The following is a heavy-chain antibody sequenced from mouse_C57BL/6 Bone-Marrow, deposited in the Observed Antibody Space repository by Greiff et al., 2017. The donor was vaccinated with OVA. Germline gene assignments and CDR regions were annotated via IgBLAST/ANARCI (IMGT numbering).Heavy chain of an antibody. V-gene: IGHV14-4*01. J-gene: IGHJ3*01. CDR1: GFNIKDDY. CDR3: HGYFFAY. D-gene: IGHD2-3*01. Sequence: SGAELVRPGASVKLSCTASGFNIKDDYMHWVKQRPEQGLEWIGWIDPENGDTEYASKFQGKATITADTSSNTAYLQLSSLTSEDTAVYYCHGYFFAYWGQGTLVTVSA. CDR2: IDPENGDT.